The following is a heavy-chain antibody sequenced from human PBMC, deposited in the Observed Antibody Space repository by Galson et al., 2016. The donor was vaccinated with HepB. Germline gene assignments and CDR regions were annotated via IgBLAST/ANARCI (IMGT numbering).Heavy chain of an antibody. V-gene: IGHV3-48*02. J-gene: IGHJ6*03. D-gene: IGHD1-14*01. CDR1: GFTFSTYN. CDR3: ATYKIYYCMDV. CDR2: ISSGIGTI. Sequence: SLRLSCAGFGFTFSTYNINWVRQVPGKGLEWVSYISSGIGTIYYADSVKGRFTTSRDNARNSLYQQMNSLRDEDTAVYYCATYKIYYCMDVWGKGTTVTVPS.